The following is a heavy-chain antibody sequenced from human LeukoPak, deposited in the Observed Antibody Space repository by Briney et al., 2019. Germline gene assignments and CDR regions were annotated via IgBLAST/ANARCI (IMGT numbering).Heavy chain of an antibody. D-gene: IGHD1-26*01. Sequence: GGSLTLSCAASGIAVIGNYMSWVRQPPGKGLEWVSFISINTDTFYTDSVRGRFTISRDSSKNTLFLQMSSLRDEDSAVYYCAIAQSWDELFDSWGQGTLVTVSS. J-gene: IGHJ4*02. CDR1: GIAVIGNY. CDR3: AIAQSWDELFDS. CDR2: ISINTDT. V-gene: IGHV3-53*01.